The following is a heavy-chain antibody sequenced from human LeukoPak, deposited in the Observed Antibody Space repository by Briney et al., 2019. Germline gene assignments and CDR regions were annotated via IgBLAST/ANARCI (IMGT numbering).Heavy chain of an antibody. J-gene: IGHJ3*02. CDR3: ARALTYSGRSVSAFDI. CDR2: IYYSGST. V-gene: IGHV4-59*01. Sequence: PSETLSLTCTVSGGSISSFYWSWIRQPPGKGLEWIGYIYYSGSTYDNPSLRSRVTISGDTSKNQFFLKLSSVTAADTAVYYCARALTYSGRSVSAFDIWGQGTMVTVSS. CDR1: GGSISSFY. D-gene: IGHD6-13*01.